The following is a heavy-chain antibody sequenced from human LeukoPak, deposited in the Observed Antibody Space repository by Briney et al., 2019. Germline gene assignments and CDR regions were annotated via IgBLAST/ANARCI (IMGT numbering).Heavy chain of an antibody. Sequence: PGGSLRLSCAASGFTFSSYGMHWVRQAPGKGLEWVAVIWYDGSNKYYADSVKGRFTISRDNSKNTLYLQMNSLRAEDTAVYYCAKVPSACCGGDYYSDYWGQGTLVTVSS. CDR3: AKVPSACCGGDYYSDY. CDR2: IWYDGSNK. J-gene: IGHJ4*02. D-gene: IGHD2-21*02. V-gene: IGHV3-33*06. CDR1: GFTFSSYG.